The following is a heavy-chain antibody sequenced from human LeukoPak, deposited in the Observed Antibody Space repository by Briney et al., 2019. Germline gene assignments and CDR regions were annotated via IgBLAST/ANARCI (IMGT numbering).Heavy chain of an antibody. D-gene: IGHD3-22*01. CDR1: GGSISSYY. CDR3: ARTGIYSSGPKDAFDI. V-gene: IGHV4-59*01. J-gene: IGHJ3*02. CDR2: IYYGGST. Sequence: SETLSLTCTVSGGSISSYYWSWIRQPPGKGLEWIGYIYYGGSTNYNPSLKSRVTISVDTSKNQFSLKLSSVTAADTAVYYCARTGIYSSGPKDAFDIWGQGTMVTVSS.